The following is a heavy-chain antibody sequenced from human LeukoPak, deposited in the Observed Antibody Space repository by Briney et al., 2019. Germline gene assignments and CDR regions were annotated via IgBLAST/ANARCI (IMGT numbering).Heavy chain of an antibody. V-gene: IGHV3-53*01. Sequence: GGSLRLSCAASGFTVNKNYMTWVRQAPGKGLEWVSVIYSNNITYYADSVKGRFTISRDSFKNTLYLQMNSLRAEDTAVYYCARGISVMIVAPGYWGRGTLVTVSS. J-gene: IGHJ4*02. CDR1: GFTVNKNY. CDR2: IYSNNIT. CDR3: ARGISVMIVAPGY. D-gene: IGHD3-22*01.